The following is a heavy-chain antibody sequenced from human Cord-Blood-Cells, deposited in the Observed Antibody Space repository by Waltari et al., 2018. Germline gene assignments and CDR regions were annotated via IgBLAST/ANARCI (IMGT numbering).Heavy chain of an antibody. V-gene: IGHV1-69*01. D-gene: IGHD2-2*01. J-gene: IGHJ6*03. CDR2: IIPIFGTA. CDR3: ARSKDIVVVPAAINPYYYYYMDV. Sequence: QVQLVQSGAEVKKPGSSVKVSCKASGGTFSSYAISWVRQAPGQGLEWMGGIIPIFGTANYAQKFQGRVTITADESTSTAYMELSSLRSEDTAVYYCARSKDIVVVPAAINPYYYYYMDVWGKGTTVTVSS. CDR1: GGTFSSYA.